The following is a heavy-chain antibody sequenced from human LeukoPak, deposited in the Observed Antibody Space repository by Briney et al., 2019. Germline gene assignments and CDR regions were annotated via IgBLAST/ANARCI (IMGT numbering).Heavy chain of an antibody. D-gene: IGHD5-18*01. CDR3: ARDGGGYSYGYWFDP. Sequence: ASVKVSCKASGYTFTGYYMHWVRQAPGQGLEWMGWINPNSGGTSYAQKFQGRVTMTRDTSISTAYMELSRLRSDDTAVYYCARDGGGYSYGYWFDPWGQGTLVTVSS. CDR1: GYTFTGYY. V-gene: IGHV1-2*02. J-gene: IGHJ5*02. CDR2: INPNSGGT.